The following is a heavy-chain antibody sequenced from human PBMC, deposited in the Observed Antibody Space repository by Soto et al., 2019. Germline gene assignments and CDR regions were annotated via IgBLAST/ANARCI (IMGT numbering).Heavy chain of an antibody. CDR1: GYTFTSYA. CDR3: ARDSPPIYL. CDR2: INAYNGNT. V-gene: IGHV1-18*01. Sequence: QVQLVQSGAEVKKPGASVKVSCKASGYTFTSYAISWVREAPGQGLEWMGWINAYNGNTNYAQKLQGRVTMTTDTSTSTAVMELRSLRSDDTAVFYCARDSPPIYLWGQGTLVTVSS. J-gene: IGHJ5*02.